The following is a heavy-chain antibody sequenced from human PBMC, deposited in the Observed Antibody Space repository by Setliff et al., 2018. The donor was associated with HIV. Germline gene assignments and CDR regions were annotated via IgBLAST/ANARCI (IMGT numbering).Heavy chain of an antibody. D-gene: IGHD6-19*01. J-gene: IGHJ4*02. CDR2: INIRSGNT. CDR1: GYSFTTSG. CDR3: ARVQWVVSSNVGLDY. V-gene: IGHV1-18*01. Sequence: ASVKVSCKASGYSFTTSGVSWVRQAPGQGLEWMGWINIRSGNTNYAQKFQDRVTMTTDTPTSTVYMELRSLRSDDTAVYYCARVQWVVSSNVGLDYWGQGTLVTVSS.